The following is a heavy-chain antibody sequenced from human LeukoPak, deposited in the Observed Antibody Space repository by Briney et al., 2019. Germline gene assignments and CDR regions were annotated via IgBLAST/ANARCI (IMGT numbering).Heavy chain of an antibody. D-gene: IGHD3-3*01. J-gene: IGHJ6*03. Sequence: PSETLSLTCTVSGGSISSYYWSWIRQPPGKGLEWIGYIYYSGSTNYNPSLKSRVTISVDTSKNQFSLKPSSVTAADTAVYYCARGGGARYYYYYMDVWGKGTTVTVSS. CDR3: ARGGGARYYYYYMDV. CDR1: GGSISSYY. V-gene: IGHV4-59*01. CDR2: IYYSGST.